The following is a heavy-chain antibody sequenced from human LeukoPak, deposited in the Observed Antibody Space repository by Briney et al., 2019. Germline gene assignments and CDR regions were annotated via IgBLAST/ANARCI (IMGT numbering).Heavy chain of an antibody. D-gene: IGHD3-3*01. CDR1: GFTFSSYS. CDR2: IWYDGSNK. CDR3: ARDGGYYDFWSGYYSWFDP. Sequence: GGSLRLSCAASGFTFSSYSMNWVRQAPGKGLEWVAVIWYDGSNKYCADSVKGRFTISRDNSKNTLYLQMNSLRAEDTAVYYCARDGGYYDFWSGYYSWFDPWGQGTLVTVSS. V-gene: IGHV3-33*08. J-gene: IGHJ5*02.